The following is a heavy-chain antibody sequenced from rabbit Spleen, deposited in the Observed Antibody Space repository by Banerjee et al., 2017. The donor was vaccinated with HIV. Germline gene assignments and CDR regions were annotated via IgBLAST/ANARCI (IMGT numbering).Heavy chain of an antibody. CDR1: GFSFSSGYD. CDR3: TRDDGSGHYVDGYFNL. Sequence: QSLEESGGGLVKPGASLTLTCKASGFSFSSGYDICWVRQAPGKGLEWIACTYAGSSGSTYYASWAKGRFTISKTSSTTVTLQMTSLTAADTATYFCTRDDGSGHYVDGYFNLWGPGTLVTVS. CDR2: TYAGSSGST. J-gene: IGHJ4*01. D-gene: IGHD1-1*01. V-gene: IGHV1S40*01.